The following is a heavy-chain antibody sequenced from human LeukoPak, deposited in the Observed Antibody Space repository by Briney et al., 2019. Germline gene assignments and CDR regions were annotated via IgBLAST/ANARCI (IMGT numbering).Heavy chain of an antibody. CDR2: IYYSGST. J-gene: IGHJ4*02. Sequence: SETLSLTCTVSGGSISSGGYYWSWIRQHPEKGLEWIGYIYYSGSTYYNPSLKSRVTISVDTSKNQFSLKLSSVTAADTAVYYCARVSSGYHLDYWGQGTLVTVSS. V-gene: IGHV4-31*03. D-gene: IGHD3-22*01. CDR1: GGSISSGGYY. CDR3: ARVSSGYHLDY.